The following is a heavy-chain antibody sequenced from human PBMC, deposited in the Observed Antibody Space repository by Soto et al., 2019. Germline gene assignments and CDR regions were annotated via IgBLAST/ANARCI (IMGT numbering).Heavy chain of an antibody. CDR2: IYYTGST. CDR1: GGSLSSYY. CDR3: ARGNYYASGSPRYDY. D-gene: IGHD3-10*01. J-gene: IGHJ4*02. V-gene: IGHV4-59*13. Sequence: PSETLSLTCTVSGGSLSSYYWSWIRQPPGKGLEWLGNIYYTGSTNYIPSLKGRLTISLDTSKNQFSLRLSSATAADTAVYYCARGNYYASGSPRYDYWGQGRMVTSPQ.